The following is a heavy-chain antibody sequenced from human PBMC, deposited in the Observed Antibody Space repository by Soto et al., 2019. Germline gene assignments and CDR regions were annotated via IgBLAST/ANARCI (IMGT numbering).Heavy chain of an antibody. CDR3: ARNIVVVTAIGVLNYYGMDV. CDR1: GGSISSYY. V-gene: IGHV4-59*08. Sequence: SETLSLTCTVSGGSISSYYWSWIRQPPGKGLEWIGYIYYSGSTNYNPSLKSRVTISVDTSKNQFSLKLSSVTAADTAVYYCARNIVVVTAIGVLNYYGMDVWGQGTTVTVSS. CDR2: IYYSGST. D-gene: IGHD2-21*02. J-gene: IGHJ6*02.